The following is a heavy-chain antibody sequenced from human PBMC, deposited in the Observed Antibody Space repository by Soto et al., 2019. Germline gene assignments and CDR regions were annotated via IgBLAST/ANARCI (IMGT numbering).Heavy chain of an antibody. CDR2: ISVSGTKT. D-gene: IGHD6-13*01. V-gene: IGHV3-23*01. CDR1: GFAFSNYA. CDR3: AKGGNSSWYFFDH. J-gene: IGHJ4*02. Sequence: EVQLLESGGGLVQTGGSLRLSCAATGFAFSNYAMTWVRQAPGKGLEWVSGISVSGTKTYYADPVKGRFTISRDNSKNTLYLQMNSLRAEDTAVYHCAKGGNSSWYFFDHWGQGTLVTVSS.